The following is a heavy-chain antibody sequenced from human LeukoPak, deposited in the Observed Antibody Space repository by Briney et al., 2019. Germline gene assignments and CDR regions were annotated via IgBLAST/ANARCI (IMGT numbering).Heavy chain of an antibody. Sequence: GGSLRLSCTASGFTFGDYAMSWVRKAPGKGLEWVGFIRSKAYGGTTEYAASVKGRLTISRDDSKSIAYLQMNSLKTEDTAVYYCTRGGGSGSYPYYYYGMDVWGQGTTVTVSS. CDR1: GFTFGDYA. CDR3: TRGGGSGSYPYYYYGMDV. D-gene: IGHD3-10*01. CDR2: IRSKAYGGTT. V-gene: IGHV3-49*04. J-gene: IGHJ6*02.